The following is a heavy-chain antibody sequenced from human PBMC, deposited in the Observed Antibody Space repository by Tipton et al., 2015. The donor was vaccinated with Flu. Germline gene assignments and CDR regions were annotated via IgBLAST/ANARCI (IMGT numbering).Heavy chain of an antibody. D-gene: IGHD3-10*01. CDR3: AKDPYSGSGRSLNWFDP. CDR2: IKEDGSEK. CDR1: GFIFSSHW. Sequence: VQLVQSGGGLVQPGGSLRLSCAASGFIFSSHWMTWVRQAPGKGLEWVAAIKEDGSEKYYVDSVKGRFTISRDNAKNSLYLHMNTLRAEDTGVYYCAKDPYSGSGRSLNWFDPWGQGTLVTVSS. J-gene: IGHJ5*02. V-gene: IGHV3-7*01.